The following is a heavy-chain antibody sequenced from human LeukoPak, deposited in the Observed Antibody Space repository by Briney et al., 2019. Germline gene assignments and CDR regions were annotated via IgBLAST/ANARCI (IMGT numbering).Heavy chain of an antibody. Sequence: ASVKVSCKASGYTFIGYYIHWVRQAPGQGLEWMGWINSNSGGTNYAQRFQGRVTMTRDTSISTVYMELSSLRSEDTAVYYCARGRLRPLSYYYYYYMDVWGRGTTVTVSS. CDR2: INSNSGGT. D-gene: IGHD4-17*01. CDR1: GYTFIGYY. J-gene: IGHJ6*03. CDR3: ARGRLRPLSYYYYYYMDV. V-gene: IGHV1-2*02.